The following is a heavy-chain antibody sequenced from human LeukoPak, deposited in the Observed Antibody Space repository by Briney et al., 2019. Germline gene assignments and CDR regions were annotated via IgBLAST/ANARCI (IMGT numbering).Heavy chain of an antibody. J-gene: IGHJ4*02. Sequence: PGGSLRLSCAASGFTVSNNYMTWVRQAPGKGLEWVSVIYSGGSTYYADSVKGRFTISRDNSKNTLYLQVNSLRAEDTAVYYCARGVHTTMIIPVYWGQGTLVTVSS. CDR2: IYSGGST. V-gene: IGHV3-53*01. CDR3: ARGVHTTMIIPVY. D-gene: IGHD5-18*01. CDR1: GFTVSNNY.